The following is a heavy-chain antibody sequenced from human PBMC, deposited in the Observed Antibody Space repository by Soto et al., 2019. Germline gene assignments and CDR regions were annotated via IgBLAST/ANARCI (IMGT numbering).Heavy chain of an antibody. CDR3: VRDPSSWYHTYYFYAVDV. Sequence: ASVKVSCKASGYTFTGYFIHWVRQAPGQGLEWMGWINPNSGGTNYAQKFQDWVTMTRDTSISTAYMELSRLRDDDTAVYYCVRDPSSWYHTYYFYAVDVWGQGTTVTVSS. CDR2: INPNSGGT. J-gene: IGHJ6*02. V-gene: IGHV1-2*04. CDR1: GYTFTGYF. D-gene: IGHD6-13*01.